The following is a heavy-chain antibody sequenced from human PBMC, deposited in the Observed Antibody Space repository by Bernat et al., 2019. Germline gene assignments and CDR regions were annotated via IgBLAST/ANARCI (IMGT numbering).Heavy chain of an antibody. Sequence: QVQLVESGGGVVQPGRSLRLSCAASGFIFSCCSIHWVRQAPGKGLEWVAVISYDGSNKYYADSVKGRFTISRDNSKNTLYLQMNSLRVEDTAVYYCTGDLPGDGDFGMDYWGQGALVTVSS. CDR1: GFIFSCCS. D-gene: IGHD4-17*01. CDR3: TGDLPGDGDFGMDY. V-gene: IGHV3-30*01. CDR2: ISYDGSNK. J-gene: IGHJ4*02.